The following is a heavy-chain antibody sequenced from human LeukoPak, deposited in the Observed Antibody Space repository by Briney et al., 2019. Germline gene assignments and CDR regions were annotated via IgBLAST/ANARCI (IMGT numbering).Heavy chain of an antibody. CDR1: GGSFSGYY. D-gene: IGHD3-22*01. CDR2: INHSGST. V-gene: IGHV4-34*01. Sequence: SETLSLTCAVYGGSFSGYYWSWIRQPPGKGLEWIGEINHSGSTNDNPSLKSRVTISVDTSKNQFSLKLSSVTAADTAAYYCARHFRDSSGYYPPGYFDLWGRGTLVTVSS. J-gene: IGHJ2*01. CDR3: ARHFRDSSGYYPPGYFDL.